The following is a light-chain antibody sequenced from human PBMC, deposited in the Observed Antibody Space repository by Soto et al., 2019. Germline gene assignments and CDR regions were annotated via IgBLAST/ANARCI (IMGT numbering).Light chain of an antibody. J-gene: IGKJ5*01. Sequence: EIVLTQSPATLSLSPGERATLSCRASQRVSSYLAWYQQKPGQAPRLLIYDASNRATGIPARFSGSGSGTDFTLTISSLEPEVFAVYYCQQRSNWPPSITFGQGTRLEIK. CDR2: DAS. V-gene: IGKV3-11*01. CDR1: QRVSSY. CDR3: QQRSNWPPSIT.